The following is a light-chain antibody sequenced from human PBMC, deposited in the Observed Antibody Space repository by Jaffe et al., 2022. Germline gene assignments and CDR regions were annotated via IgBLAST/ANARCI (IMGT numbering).Light chain of an antibody. CDR3: MQHTQWPYT. Sequence: DVVMTQSPLSLPVTLGQPASISCRSDQSLIHRNGNTYLIWLHQRPGQSPRRLFYKVSNRDSGVPDRFSGSGSGADFTLKISRVEAEDVGIYYCMQHTQWPYTFGQGTKLEIK. CDR2: KVS. J-gene: IGKJ2*01. V-gene: IGKV2-30*02. CDR1: QSLIHRNGNTY.